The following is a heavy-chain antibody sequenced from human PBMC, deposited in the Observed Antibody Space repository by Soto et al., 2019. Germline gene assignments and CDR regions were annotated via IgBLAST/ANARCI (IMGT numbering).Heavy chain of an antibody. CDR1: GFTFSSYG. CDR2: ISGSGGRT. CDR3: AQSSSWSYFDY. D-gene: IGHD6-13*01. Sequence: EVQLLESGGGLVQPGESLRLSCAASGFTFSSYGMGWVRQAPGKGLEWVSHISGSGGRTYYADSGKGRFTISRDNSKNRLYLQMNSLRGEDTAVYYCAQSSSWSYFDYWGQGTLVTVSS. J-gene: IGHJ4*02. V-gene: IGHV3-23*01.